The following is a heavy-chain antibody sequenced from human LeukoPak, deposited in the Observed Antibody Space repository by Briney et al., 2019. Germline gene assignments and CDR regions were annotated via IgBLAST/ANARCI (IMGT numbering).Heavy chain of an antibody. V-gene: IGHV3-7*01. CDR2: INPSGSVK. CDR3: ARDYGDYRYYYGMDV. J-gene: IGHJ6*02. CDR1: GFTFSTYW. D-gene: IGHD4-17*01. Sequence: GGSLRLSCAASGFTFSTYWMNWGRQAPGKGVEWGASINPSGSVKYYVNSVKGRFTISRDNSKNTLYLQMNSLRAEDTAVYYCARDYGDYRYYYGMDVWGQGTTVTVSS.